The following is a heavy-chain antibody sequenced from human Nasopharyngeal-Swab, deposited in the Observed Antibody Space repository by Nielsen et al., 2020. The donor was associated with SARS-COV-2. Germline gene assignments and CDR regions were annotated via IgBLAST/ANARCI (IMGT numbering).Heavy chain of an antibody. V-gene: IGHV3-21*01. CDR2: ISSSSSYI. J-gene: IGHJ6*02. Sequence: VRQMPGKGLEWVSSISSSSSYIYYADSVKGRFTISRDNAKNSLYLQMNSLRAEDTAVYYCARDRYDFWSGYYTPYYYYGMDVWGQGTTVTISS. CDR3: ARDRYDFWSGYYTPYYYYGMDV. D-gene: IGHD3-3*01.